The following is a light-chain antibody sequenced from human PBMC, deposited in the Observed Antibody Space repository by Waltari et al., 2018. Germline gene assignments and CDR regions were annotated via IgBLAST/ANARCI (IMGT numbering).Light chain of an antibody. Sequence: DIQMTQSPSTLSASVGDGVTNSCRASQSVGTWLAWYQLKPGKAPKLLIYMASSLESGVPSRFSGSGSGTEFTLTISSLQPDDFATDSCQQYSSFSTFGQGTKVDI. J-gene: IGKJ2*01. CDR2: MAS. V-gene: IGKV1-5*03. CDR3: QQYSSFST. CDR1: QSVGTW.